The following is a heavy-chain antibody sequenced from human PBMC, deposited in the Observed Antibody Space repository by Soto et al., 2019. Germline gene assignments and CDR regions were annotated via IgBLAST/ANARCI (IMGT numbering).Heavy chain of an antibody. D-gene: IGHD6-13*01. J-gene: IGHJ6*02. V-gene: IGHV1-69*06. CDR2: IIPIFGTA. CDR1: GGTFSSYA. CDR3: ARDWVWQQLHPTTRNYYYYCMDV. Sequence: QVQLVQSGAEVKKPGSSVKVSCKASGGTFSSYAISWVRQAPGQGLEWMGGIIPIFGTANYAQKFQGRVTITADKSTSTAYMELSSLRSEDTAVYYCARDWVWQQLHPTTRNYYYYCMDVWGQGTTVTVSS.